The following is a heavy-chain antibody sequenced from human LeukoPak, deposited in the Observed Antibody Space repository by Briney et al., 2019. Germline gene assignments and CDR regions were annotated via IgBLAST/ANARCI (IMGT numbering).Heavy chain of an antibody. J-gene: IGHJ6*03. Sequence: PGRSLRLSCAASGFTFSSYTMNWVRQAPGKGLEWVSSISSTSSTKFYADSVKGRFTISRDNGKNSLYLQLNSLRAEDTAVYYCARVRGSWNGYSHHYYYYYMDVWGKGTTVTVSS. CDR2: ISSTSSTK. CDR3: ARVRGSWNGYSHHYYYYYMDV. CDR1: GFTFSSYT. V-gene: IGHV3-48*01. D-gene: IGHD3-3*01.